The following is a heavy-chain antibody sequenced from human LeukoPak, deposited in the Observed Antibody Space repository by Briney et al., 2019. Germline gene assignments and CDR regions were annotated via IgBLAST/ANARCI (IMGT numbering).Heavy chain of an antibody. CDR3: ARGDCVDYGSFDY. J-gene: IGHJ4*02. CDR1: GYTFTGYY. Sequence: GASVKVSCKASGYTFTGYYLHWVRQAPGHGLEWMGWINSNSADTTYAQKFQGRVTMTRDTSMSTAYMDLNRLTFDDTATYYCARGDCVDYGSFDYWGQGTLVTVSS. V-gene: IGHV1-2*02. CDR2: INSNSADT. D-gene: IGHD4-17*01.